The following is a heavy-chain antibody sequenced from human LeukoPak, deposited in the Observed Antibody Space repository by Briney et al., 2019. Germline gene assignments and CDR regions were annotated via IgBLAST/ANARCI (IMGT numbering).Heavy chain of an antibody. V-gene: IGHV3-7*01. J-gene: IGHJ4*02. CDR3: ARHMEWRQYFDY. CDR2: INQDGSEK. D-gene: IGHD5-24*01. CDR1: GFIFSSYW. Sequence: PGRSLRLSCVASGFIFSSYWMSWVRQAPGKGLEWVANINQDGSEKYYVDSVKGRFTISKDNAKNSLYLQMNSLRAEDTAVYYCARHMEWRQYFDYWGQGTLVTVSS.